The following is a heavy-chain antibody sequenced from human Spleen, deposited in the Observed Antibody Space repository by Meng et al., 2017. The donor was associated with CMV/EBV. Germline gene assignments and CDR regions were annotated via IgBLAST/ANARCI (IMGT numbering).Heavy chain of an antibody. J-gene: IGHJ4*02. CDR1: FTFSSNS. Sequence: FTFSSNSIDWIRQAPGKELEWVSSISSSSGYIYYADSVKGRFAISRDNAKNSLYLQMNSLRAEDTAVYYCARGRRITIFGVVILDYWGQGTLVTVSS. D-gene: IGHD3-3*01. CDR3: ARGRRITIFGVVILDY. V-gene: IGHV3-21*01. CDR2: ISSSSGYI.